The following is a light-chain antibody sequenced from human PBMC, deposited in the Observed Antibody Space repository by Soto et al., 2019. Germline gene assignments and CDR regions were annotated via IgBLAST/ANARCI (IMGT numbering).Light chain of an antibody. CDR3: QQYNIYPWT. V-gene: IGKV1-5*01. Sequence: DIQMTQSPSTLSGSVGDRVTITCRASQRISTWLAWYQQKPGKAPKLLIYDASNLESGVPSRFSGSGSGTEFTLTISSLQPDDIATYYCQQYNIYPWTFGQGTKVDIK. CDR1: QRISTW. CDR2: DAS. J-gene: IGKJ1*01.